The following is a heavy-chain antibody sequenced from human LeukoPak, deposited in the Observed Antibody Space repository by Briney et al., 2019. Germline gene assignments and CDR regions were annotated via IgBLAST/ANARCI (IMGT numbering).Heavy chain of an antibody. V-gene: IGHV1-24*01. CDR3: ATGYSSV. CDR2: FDPEDGET. Sequence: ASVKVSCKVSGYTLTKLSMHWVRQAPGQGLEWMGTFDPEDGETIYAQKFQGRVTMTEDTSTDTTYMELSSLRSEDTAVYYCATGYSSVWGQGTLVTVSS. D-gene: IGHD6-19*01. J-gene: IGHJ4*02. CDR1: GYTLTKLS.